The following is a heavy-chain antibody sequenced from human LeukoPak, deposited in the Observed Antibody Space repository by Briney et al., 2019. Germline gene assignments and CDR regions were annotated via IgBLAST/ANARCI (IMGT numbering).Heavy chain of an antibody. Sequence: GGSLRLFCAASGFAFSYYAMNWVRQAPGKGLEWVSTLTSGGTTYYADSVKGRFTISRGNSKNTLYLQMNSLRAEDTAVYYCARVSEEKLYSSGWFFDYWGQGTLVTVSS. V-gene: IGHV3-23*01. J-gene: IGHJ4*02. D-gene: IGHD6-19*01. CDR3: ARVSEEKLYSSGWFFDY. CDR1: GFAFSYYA. CDR2: LTSGGTT.